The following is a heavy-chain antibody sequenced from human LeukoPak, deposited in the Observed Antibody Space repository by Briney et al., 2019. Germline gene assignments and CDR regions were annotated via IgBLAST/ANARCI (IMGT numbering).Heavy chain of an antibody. V-gene: IGHV4-39*07. Sequence: SETLSLTCTVPGGSISSSSYYWGWIRQPPGKGLEWIGSIYYSGSTYYNPSLKSRVTISVDTSKNQFSLNLISVTAADTAVYYCARDFSSSSSVYYYYYMDVWGKGTTVTVSS. CDR1: GGSISSSSYY. CDR2: IYYSGST. D-gene: IGHD6-6*01. J-gene: IGHJ6*03. CDR3: ARDFSSSSSVYYYYYMDV.